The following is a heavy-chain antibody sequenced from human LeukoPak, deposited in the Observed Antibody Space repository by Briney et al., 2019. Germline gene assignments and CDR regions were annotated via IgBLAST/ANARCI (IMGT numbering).Heavy chain of an antibody. D-gene: IGHD6-13*01. V-gene: IGHV3-21*01. Sequence: GGSLRLSCAASGFTFSSYSMNWVRQAPGKGLEWVSSISSSSSYIYYADSVKGRFTISRDNAKNSLYLQMNSLRAEDTAVYYCAKSAPGYSSSWSPFDYWGQGTLVTVSS. CDR1: GFTFSSYS. J-gene: IGHJ4*02. CDR2: ISSSSSYI. CDR3: AKSAPGYSSSWSPFDY.